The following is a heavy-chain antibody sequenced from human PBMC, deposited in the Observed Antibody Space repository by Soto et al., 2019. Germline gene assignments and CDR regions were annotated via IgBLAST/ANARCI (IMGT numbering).Heavy chain of an antibody. CDR2: ISQSGSPL. CDR3: TRDPDTTSNVDH. V-gene: IGHV3-11*01. Sequence: QVQLEESGGGLVKPGGSLRLSCAASGFTFSAHYMSWIRRAPGKGLEWIAYISQSGSPLYSADSVKGRFTISRDNAKNSLYLQMNSLRVEDTALYFCTRDPDTTSNVDHWGRGTLVPVSP. CDR1: GFTFSAHY. J-gene: IGHJ4*02. D-gene: IGHD2-2*01.